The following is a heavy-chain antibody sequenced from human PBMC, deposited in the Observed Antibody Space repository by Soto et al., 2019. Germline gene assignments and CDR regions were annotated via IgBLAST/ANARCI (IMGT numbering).Heavy chain of an antibody. J-gene: IGHJ4*02. CDR2: IRSKTDGGST. D-gene: IGHD3-10*01. CDR3: MWDFGGGH. CDR1: GFSFSNAW. Sequence: EVQLLESGGGLVKPGGSLRLSCAASGFSFSNAWMSWVRQAPGKGLEWVGRIRSKTDGGSTDYAAPMKGRFTISRDDSTNTLFLQMNSLKAEDTAVYYCMWDFGGGHWGQGTLVTVSS. V-gene: IGHV3-15*01.